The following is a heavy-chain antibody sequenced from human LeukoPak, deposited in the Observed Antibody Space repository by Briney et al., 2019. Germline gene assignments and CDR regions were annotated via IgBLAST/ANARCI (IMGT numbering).Heavy chain of an antibody. J-gene: IGHJ4*02. V-gene: IGHV3-23*01. CDR1: GFTFRGDA. Sequence: PGGSLRLSCAASGFTFRGDAMSWVRQAPGKGLEWVSGISGSGGTTYYADSVKGRFTISRDNSKNTLYLQMNSLRAEDTAVYYCAKDDDYYTHSAQLDYWGQGTLVTVSS. D-gene: IGHD2-2*02. CDR3: AKDDDYYTHSAQLDY. CDR2: ISGSGGTT.